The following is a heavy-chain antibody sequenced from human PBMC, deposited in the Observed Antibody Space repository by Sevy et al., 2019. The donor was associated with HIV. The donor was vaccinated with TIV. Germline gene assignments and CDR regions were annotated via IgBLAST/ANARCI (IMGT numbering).Heavy chain of an antibody. J-gene: IGHJ3*02. Sequence: SETLSLTCTVSGGSISSYYWSWIRQPPGKGLEWIGYIYYSGSTNYNPSLKSRVTISVDTSKNQFSLKLSSVTAADTAVYCCARHGPPSHIVGATGNAFDIWGQGTMVTVSS. CDR1: GGSISSYY. V-gene: IGHV4-59*08. CDR3: ARHGPPSHIVGATGNAFDI. D-gene: IGHD1-26*01. CDR2: IYYSGST.